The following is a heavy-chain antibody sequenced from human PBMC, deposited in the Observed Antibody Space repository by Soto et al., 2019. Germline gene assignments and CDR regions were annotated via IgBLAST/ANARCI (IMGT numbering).Heavy chain of an antibody. V-gene: IGHV4-39*01. CDR1: GGSISSSSYY. CDR2: IYYSGST. J-gene: IGHJ4*02. Sequence: QLQLQESGPGLVKPSETLSLTCTVSGGSISSSSYYWGWIRQPPGKGLEWIGSIYYSGSTYYNPSRKRRVTISVDTSKNQLSLKLSSVTAADTAVYYCARPRGYSYGPIDYWGQGTLVTVSS. CDR3: ARPRGYSYGPIDY. D-gene: IGHD5-18*01.